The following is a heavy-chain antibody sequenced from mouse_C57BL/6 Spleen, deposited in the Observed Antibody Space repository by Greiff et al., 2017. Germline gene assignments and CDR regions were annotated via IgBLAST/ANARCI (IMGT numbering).Heavy chain of an antibody. J-gene: IGHJ2*01. CDR2: ISSGGDYI. V-gene: IGHV5-9-1*02. CDR1: GFTFSSYA. D-gene: IGHD4-1*01. CDR3: TREKTGTGRIYFDY. Sequence: DVMLVESGEGLVKPGGSLKLSCAASGFTFSSYAMSWVRQTPEKRLEWVAYISSGGDYIYYADTVKGRFTISRDNARNTLYLQMSSLKSEDTAMYYCTREKTGTGRIYFDYWGQGTTLTVSS.